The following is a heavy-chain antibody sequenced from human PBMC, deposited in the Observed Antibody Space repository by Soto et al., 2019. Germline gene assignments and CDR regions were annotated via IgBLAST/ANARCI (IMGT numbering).Heavy chain of an antibody. V-gene: IGHV4-31*03. J-gene: IGHJ4*02. Sequence: QVQLQESGPGLVKPSQTLSLTCTVSGGSIRGHYYWHWIRQDPGKGLEWLGYIYHSGNNYYNPSLRGRVTMSVDTSKNQFSLNLNSVTAADTAVYYCARDRWGYGIDYWGQGALVTVSS. CDR3: ARDRWGYGIDY. CDR2: IYHSGNN. CDR1: GGSIRGHYY. D-gene: IGHD2-21*01.